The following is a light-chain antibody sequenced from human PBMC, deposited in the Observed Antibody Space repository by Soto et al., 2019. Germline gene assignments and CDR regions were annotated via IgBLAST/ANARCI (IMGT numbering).Light chain of an antibody. CDR2: DVN. V-gene: IGLV2-14*01. CDR1: SSDVGGYNY. J-gene: IGLJ2*01. Sequence: QSVLTQPASVSGSPGQSITISCTGTSSDVGGYNYVSWYQQHPGKATKLIIYDVNYLPSGISNRFSGSKSGNTASLTISGLQAEDEADYYCGSYTISNTLIFGGGTKLTVL. CDR3: GSYTISNTLI.